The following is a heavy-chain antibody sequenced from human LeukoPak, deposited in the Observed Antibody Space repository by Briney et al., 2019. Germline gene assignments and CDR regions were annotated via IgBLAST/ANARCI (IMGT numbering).Heavy chain of an antibody. Sequence: SETLSLTCDVSGYSISSGYYWGWIRQPPGKGLEWIGSIYHSGSTYYNPSLKSRVTISVDTSKNQFSLKLSSVTAADTAVYYCARGLTRYYYGMDVWGKGTTVTVSS. D-gene: IGHD3-9*01. CDR1: GYSISSGYY. CDR3: ARGLTRYYYGMDV. CDR2: IYHSGST. V-gene: IGHV4-38-2*01. J-gene: IGHJ6*04.